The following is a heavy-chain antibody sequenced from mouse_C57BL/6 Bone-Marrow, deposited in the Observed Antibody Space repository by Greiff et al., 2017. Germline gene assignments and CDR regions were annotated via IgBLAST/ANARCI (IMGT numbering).Heavy chain of an antibody. V-gene: IGHV5-6*01. J-gene: IGHJ3*01. CDR2: ISSGGSYT. CDR1: GFTFSSYG. Sequence: EVQRVESGGDLVKPGGSLKLSCAASGFTFSSYGMSWVRQTPDKRLEWVATISSGGSYTYYPDSVKGRFTISRDNAKNTLYLQMSSLKSEDTAMYYCARQAYGSSSAWFAYWGQGTLVTVSA. CDR3: ARQAYGSSSAWFAY. D-gene: IGHD1-1*01.